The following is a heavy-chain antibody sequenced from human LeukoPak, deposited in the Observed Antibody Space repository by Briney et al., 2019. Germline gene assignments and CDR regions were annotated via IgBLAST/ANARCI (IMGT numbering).Heavy chain of an antibody. CDR2: INWNGGST. CDR3: ASGGIYYGAAFDY. V-gene: IGHV3-20*04. J-gene: IGHJ4*02. D-gene: IGHD1-26*01. Sequence: GGSLRLSCAASGFTFSSYAMSWVRQAPGKGLEWVSGINWNGGSTGYADSVKGRFTISRDNAKNSLYLQMNSLRAEDTAFYCASGGIYYGAAFDYWGQGSLVTVSS. CDR1: GFTFSSYA.